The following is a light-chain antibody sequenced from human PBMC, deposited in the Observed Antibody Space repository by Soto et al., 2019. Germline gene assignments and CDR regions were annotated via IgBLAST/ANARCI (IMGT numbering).Light chain of an antibody. V-gene: IGLV2-14*01. CDR1: SSDVGGYNY. Sequence: QSALTQPASVSGSPGQSIAISCTGSSSDVGGYNYVSWYQQHSGKAPKLIIYDVTKRPSGVSDRFSGSKSGDTASLTISGLQAEDEDEYYCSSYTSRTTVIFGGGTQLTVL. J-gene: IGLJ2*01. CDR2: DVT. CDR3: SSYTSRTTVI.